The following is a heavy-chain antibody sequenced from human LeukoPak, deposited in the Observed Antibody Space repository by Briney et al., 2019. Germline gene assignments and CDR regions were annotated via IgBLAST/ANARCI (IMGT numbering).Heavy chain of an antibody. V-gene: IGHV3-74*01. CDR3: ARDRGEWDLPDSFDL. J-gene: IGHJ3*01. D-gene: IGHD3-16*01. Sequence: GGSLRLSCAASGFTFSSYWMHWVRQAPGKGLMWVSRINPDGGSTSYADSVKGRFTISRDNAKNTLYLQMNSLRAEDTAVYYCARDRGEWDLPDSFDLWGQRTMVTVSS. CDR1: GFTFSSYW. CDR2: INPDGGST.